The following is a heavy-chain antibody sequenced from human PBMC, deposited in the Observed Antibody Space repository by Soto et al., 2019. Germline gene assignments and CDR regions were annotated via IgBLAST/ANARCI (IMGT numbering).Heavy chain of an antibody. D-gene: IGHD2-8*02. J-gene: IGHJ4*02. V-gene: IGHV3-23*01. CDR2: ITGTVRSP. CDR1: GVGIRSYG. Sequence: PGGSLGPSGAIAGVGIRSYGVIWVPQTQRKGLEWVSGITGTVRSPYHADSVNGRFTISRDQSKNTLYLQMHSLRADDTAVYFRAKERDTGADRYFFDDSGQGTLVTVSS. CDR3: AKERDTGADRYFFDD.